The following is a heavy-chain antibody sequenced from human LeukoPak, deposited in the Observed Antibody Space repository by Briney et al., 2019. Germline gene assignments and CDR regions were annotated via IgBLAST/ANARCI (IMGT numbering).Heavy chain of an antibody. J-gene: IGHJ4*02. V-gene: IGHV3-30-3*01. Sequence: PGGSLRLSCAASGFTFSSYAMHWVRQAPGKGLEWVAVISYDGSNKYYADSVKGRFTISRDNSKNTLYLQMNSLRAEDTAVYYCARIGDRGYSGYEGYYFDYWGQGTLVTVSS. CDR1: GFTFSSYA. D-gene: IGHD5-12*01. CDR3: ARIGDRGYSGYEGYYFDY. CDR2: ISYDGSNK.